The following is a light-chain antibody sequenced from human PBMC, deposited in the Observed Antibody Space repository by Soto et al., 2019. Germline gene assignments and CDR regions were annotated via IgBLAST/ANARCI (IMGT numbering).Light chain of an antibody. V-gene: IGKV1-5*01. CDR2: AAS. J-gene: IGKJ1*01. CDR1: QSISSW. CDR3: LQDYNYPRA. Sequence: DIQMTQSPSTLSASVGDRVTITCRASQSISSWLAWYKQKPGKAPKLLIYAASSLQSGVPSRFRGSASGTDFTLTISSLKPEDFATYYCLQDYNYPRAFGQGTKVDIK.